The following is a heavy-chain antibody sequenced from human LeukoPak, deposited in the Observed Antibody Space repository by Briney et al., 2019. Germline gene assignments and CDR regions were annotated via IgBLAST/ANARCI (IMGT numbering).Heavy chain of an antibody. CDR3: VRDPAPSNWFGP. V-gene: IGHV3-74*03. CDR2: VNSDGSST. Sequence: GGSLRLSCAASGFTFSNYWMHWVRRAPGKGLQWVSRVNSDGSSTMYADSVKGRFTISRDNAKNMLYLQMNSLRADDTAVYYCVRDPAPSNWFGPWGQGTLVTVSS. CDR1: GFTFSNYW. J-gene: IGHJ5*02.